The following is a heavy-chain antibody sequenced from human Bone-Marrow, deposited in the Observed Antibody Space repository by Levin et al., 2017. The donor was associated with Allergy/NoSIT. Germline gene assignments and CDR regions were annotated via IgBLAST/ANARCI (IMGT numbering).Heavy chain of an antibody. D-gene: IGHD6-13*01. CDR1: RFTFSSYW. Sequence: GESLKISCAASRFTFSSYWLHWVRQAPGKGLVWVSRINSDGSSTAYADSVKGRFTISRDNAKNTLYLQMNSLRADDTAVYYCAGESRSAFDIWGQGTMVTVSS. J-gene: IGHJ3*02. CDR3: AGESRSAFDI. V-gene: IGHV3-74*01. CDR2: INSDGSST.